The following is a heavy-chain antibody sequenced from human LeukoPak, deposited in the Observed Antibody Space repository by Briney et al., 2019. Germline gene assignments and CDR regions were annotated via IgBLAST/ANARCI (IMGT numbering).Heavy chain of an antibody. V-gene: IGHV4-59*01. Sequence: SETLSLTCTVSGGSISSYYWSWIRQPPGKGLEWIGYIYYSGSTNYNPSLKSRVTISADTSKNQFSLKLSSVTAADTAVYYCARDHRPYYDILTGYQYYYGMDVWGKGTTVTVSS. J-gene: IGHJ6*04. CDR3: ARDHRPYYDILTGYQYYYGMDV. CDR2: IYYSGST. CDR1: GGSISSYY. D-gene: IGHD3-9*01.